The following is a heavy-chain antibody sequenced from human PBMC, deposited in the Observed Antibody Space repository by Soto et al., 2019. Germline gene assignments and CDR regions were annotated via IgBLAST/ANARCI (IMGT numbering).Heavy chain of an antibody. Sequence: XERLSLPFSDSGGSISKFYWGWIRKTAGKGLEWMGRVYATGTTDYNPSLRSRVAMSVDISKKTFSLRLTSVTAADTGVYYCVRDGSKTLREWFDTWGQGKLVTVSS. CDR2: VYATGTT. D-gene: IGHD4-17*01. J-gene: IGHJ5*02. CDR3: VRDGSKTLREWFDT. CDR1: GGSISKFY. V-gene: IGHV4-4*07.